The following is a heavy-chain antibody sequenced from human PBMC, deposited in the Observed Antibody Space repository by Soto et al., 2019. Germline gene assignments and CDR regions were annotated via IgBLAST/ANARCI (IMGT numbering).Heavy chain of an antibody. CDR2: ISAGGGTT. Sequence: GGSLRLSCAASGFTFSSYAMTWVRQAPGKGLEWVSWISAGGGTTYYADSVKGRFTVSRDNSKNTLFLQLTNLRAEDTAIYYCAKIWVASIDFWGQGALVPVSS. CDR3: AKIWVASIDF. J-gene: IGHJ4*02. V-gene: IGHV3-23*01. D-gene: IGHD2-15*01. CDR1: GFTFSSYA.